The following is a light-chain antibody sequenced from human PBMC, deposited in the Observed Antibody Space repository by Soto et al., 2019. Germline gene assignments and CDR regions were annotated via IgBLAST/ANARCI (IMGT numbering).Light chain of an antibody. J-gene: IGKJ5*01. Sequence: EIVLTQSPGTLSLSPGERATLSCRASQSVSSSYLAWYQQKPGQAPRLLIYGASSRATGIPDRFSGSGSGTDCTVTISRLEPEDFAVYYCQQYGSSPPTFGHGTRLEMK. CDR3: QQYGSSPPT. V-gene: IGKV3-20*01. CDR2: GAS. CDR1: QSVSSSY.